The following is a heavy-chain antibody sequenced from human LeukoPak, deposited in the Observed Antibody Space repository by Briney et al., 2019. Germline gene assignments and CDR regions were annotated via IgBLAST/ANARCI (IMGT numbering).Heavy chain of an antibody. CDR2: IYSGGST. V-gene: IGHV3-66*04. D-gene: IGHD3-22*01. Sequence: GGSLRLSCAASGFTVSSNYMSWVRQAPGKGLEWVSVIYSGGSTYYADSVKGRFTISRDNSKNTLYLQMNSLRAEDTAVYYCASHYDSSGYYYLGAFDIWGQGTMVTVSS. J-gene: IGHJ3*02. CDR3: ASHYDSSGYYYLGAFDI. CDR1: GFTVSSNY.